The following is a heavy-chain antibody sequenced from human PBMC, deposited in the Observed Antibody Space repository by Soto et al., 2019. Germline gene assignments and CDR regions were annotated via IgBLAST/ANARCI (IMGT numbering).Heavy chain of an antibody. V-gene: IGHV3-33*01. Sequence: QVQLVESGGGVVQPGRSLRLSCAASGFTFSSYGMHWVRQAPGKGLEWVAVIWYDGSNKYYADSVKGRFTISRDNSKNTLYLQMNSLRAEDTAVYYCARDRGIAAAGEDYYYYYGMDVWGQGTTVTVSS. J-gene: IGHJ6*02. CDR2: IWYDGSNK. D-gene: IGHD6-13*01. CDR1: GFTFSSYG. CDR3: ARDRGIAAAGEDYYYYYGMDV.